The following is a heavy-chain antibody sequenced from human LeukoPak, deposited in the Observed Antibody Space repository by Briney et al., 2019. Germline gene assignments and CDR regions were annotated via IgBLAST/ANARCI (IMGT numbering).Heavy chain of an antibody. CDR3: ARDIEVTTMVRGVRRGYYYCYGMDV. CDR1: GGTFSSYA. D-gene: IGHD3-10*01. Sequence: SVKVSCKASGGTFSSYAISWVRQAPGQGLEWMGGIIPIFGTANYAQKFQGRVTITADKSTSTAYMELSSLRSEDTAVYYCARDIEVTTMVRGVRRGYYYCYGMDVWGKGTTVTVSS. CDR2: IIPIFGTA. J-gene: IGHJ6*04. V-gene: IGHV1-69*06.